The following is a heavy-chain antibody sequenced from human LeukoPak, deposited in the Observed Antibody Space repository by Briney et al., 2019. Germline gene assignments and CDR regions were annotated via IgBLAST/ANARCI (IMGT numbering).Heavy chain of an antibody. V-gene: IGHV3-21*01. CDR3: ARGAKYYYDSSGYDYYYGMDV. Sequence: PGGSLRLSCAASGFTFSSYWMSWVRQAPGKGLEWVSSISSSSSYIYYADSVKGRFTISRDNAKNSLYLQMNSLRAEDTAVYYCARGAKYYYDSSGYDYYYGMDVWGQGTTVTVSS. D-gene: IGHD3-22*01. CDR1: GFTFSSYW. CDR2: ISSSSSYI. J-gene: IGHJ6*02.